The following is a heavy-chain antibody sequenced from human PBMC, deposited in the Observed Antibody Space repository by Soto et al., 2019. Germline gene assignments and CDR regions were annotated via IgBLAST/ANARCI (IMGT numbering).Heavy chain of an antibody. D-gene: IGHD3-22*01. CDR1: GYSFTGYF. V-gene: IGHV1-2*02. Sequence: GASVKVSCKVSGYSFTGYFMHWVRQAPGQGLEWMGWINPNSGGRNFAQKFQGRVTITRDTSASTAYMELSSLRSEDTAVYYCARDYYDSSGYYYNWFDPWGQGTLVTVSS. CDR3: ARDYYDSSGYYYNWFDP. CDR2: INPNSGGR. J-gene: IGHJ5*02.